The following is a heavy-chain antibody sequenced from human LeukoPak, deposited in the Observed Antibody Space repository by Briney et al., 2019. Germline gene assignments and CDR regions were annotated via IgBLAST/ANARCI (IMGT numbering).Heavy chain of an antibody. V-gene: IGHV3-23*01. CDR2: ISGSGGST. CDR3: AGNTVTPDYYYYGMDV. Sequence: GGSLRLSCAASGFTFSSYAMSWVRQAPGKGLEWVSAISGSGGSTYYADSVKGRFTISRDNSKNTLYLQMNSLRAEDTAVYYCAGNTVTPDYYYYGMDVWGQGITVTVSS. CDR1: GFTFSSYA. D-gene: IGHD4-11*01. J-gene: IGHJ6*02.